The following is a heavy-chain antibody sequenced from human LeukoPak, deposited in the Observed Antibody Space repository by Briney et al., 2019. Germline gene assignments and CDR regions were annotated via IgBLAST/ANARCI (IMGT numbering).Heavy chain of an antibody. CDR1: GFTFSSYW. J-gene: IGHJ6*04. CDR3: ARGLQLVMAHYYGMDV. CDR2: TNSDGSST. D-gene: IGHD3-9*01. Sequence: GGSLRLSCAASGFTFSSYWMHWVRQAPGKGPVWVSRTNSDGSSTSYADSVKGRFTISRDNAKNTLYLQMNSLRAEDTAVYCCARGLQLVMAHYYGMDVWGKGTTVTVSS. V-gene: IGHV3-74*01.